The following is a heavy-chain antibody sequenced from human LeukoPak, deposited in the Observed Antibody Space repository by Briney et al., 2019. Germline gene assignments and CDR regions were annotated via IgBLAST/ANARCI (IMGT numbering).Heavy chain of an antibody. CDR1: GGSISSYY. CDR2: IYYSGST. V-gene: IGHV4-59*08. Sequence: SETLSLTCTVSGGSISSYYWSWIRQPPGKGLEWIGYIYYSGSTNYNPSLKSRVTISVDTSKNQFSLKLSSVTAADTAVYYCARHKDYTVDYWGQGTLVTVSS. J-gene: IGHJ4*02. CDR3: ARHKDYTVDY. D-gene: IGHD3-3*01.